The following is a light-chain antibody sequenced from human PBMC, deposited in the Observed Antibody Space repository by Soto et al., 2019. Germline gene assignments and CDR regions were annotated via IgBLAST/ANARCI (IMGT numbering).Light chain of an antibody. CDR2: GAS. V-gene: IGKV3-20*01. J-gene: IGKJ5*01. CDR1: QGVASRY. CDR3: QQYGSSPIA. Sequence: EIVLTQSPGTLSLSPGERATLSCRASQGVASRYLAWYQQKPGQAPRLLIYGASTRATGIPDRFSGSGLGTDFTLTISRLEPEDVAVYYCQQYGSSPIAFGQGTRLEIK.